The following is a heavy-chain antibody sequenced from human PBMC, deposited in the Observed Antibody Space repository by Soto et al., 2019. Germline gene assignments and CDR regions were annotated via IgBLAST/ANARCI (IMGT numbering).Heavy chain of an antibody. Sequence: PSETLSLTCTVSGGSISSSSYYWGWIRQPPGKGLEWIGSIYYSGSTYYNPSLKSRVTISVGTSKNQFSLKLSSVTAADTAVYYCARHRIIAAAGTGYYGMDVWGQGTTVTVSS. CDR1: GGSISSSSYY. CDR2: IYYSGST. V-gene: IGHV4-39*01. CDR3: ARHRIIAAAGTGYYGMDV. J-gene: IGHJ6*02. D-gene: IGHD6-13*01.